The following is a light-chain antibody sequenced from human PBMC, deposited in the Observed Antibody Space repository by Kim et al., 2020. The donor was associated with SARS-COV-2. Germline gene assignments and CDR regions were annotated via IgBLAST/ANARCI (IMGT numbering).Light chain of an antibody. V-gene: IGKV1-33*01. CDR1: EDVSDY. Sequence: ASVGDRVTITCQASEDVSDYFNWYHQKPGEAPKVLIRDAANLESGVPSRFSRGGYGSEFSLTISSVQPEDMGTYYCQQYDAPPFTFGQGTRLEIK. CDR2: DAA. CDR3: QQYDAPPFT. J-gene: IGKJ5*01.